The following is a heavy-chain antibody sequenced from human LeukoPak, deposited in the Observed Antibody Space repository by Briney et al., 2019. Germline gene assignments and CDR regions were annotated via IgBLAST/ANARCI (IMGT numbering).Heavy chain of an antibody. CDR1: GFTFSSYT. J-gene: IGHJ3*02. D-gene: IGHD3-3*01. Sequence: GGSLRLSCVASGFTFSSYTMHWVRQAPGKGLEWVAVIFYDAINKYYADSVKGRFTISRDNSKNTLYLQMNSLRTEDTAVYYCARDRFGVVILDAFDIWGQGTMVTVSS. V-gene: IGHV3-30-3*01. CDR2: IFYDAINK. CDR3: ARDRFGVVILDAFDI.